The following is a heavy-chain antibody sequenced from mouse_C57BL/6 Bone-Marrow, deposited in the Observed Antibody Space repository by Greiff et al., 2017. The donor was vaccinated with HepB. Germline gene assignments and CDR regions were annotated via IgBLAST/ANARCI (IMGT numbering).Heavy chain of an antibody. V-gene: IGHV1-61*01. CDR2: IYPSYSET. J-gene: IGHJ3*01. CDR1: GYTFTSYW. D-gene: IGHD2-1*01. Sequence: QVQLQQPGAELVRPGSSVKLSCKASGYTFTSYWMDWVKQRPGQGLEWIGNIYPSYSETHYNQKFKDKATLTVDKSSSTAYMQLSSMTSEDSAVYYCARITYGNCSWFAYWGQGTLVTGSA. CDR3: ARITYGNCSWFAY.